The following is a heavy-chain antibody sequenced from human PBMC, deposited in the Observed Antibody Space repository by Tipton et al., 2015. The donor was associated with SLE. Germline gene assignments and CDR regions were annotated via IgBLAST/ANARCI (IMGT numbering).Heavy chain of an antibody. CDR3: VKGASTGWCRPSYY. Sequence: SLRLSCVLSGLTIRGNYMSWVRQAPGKGLEWVSIIHNDDDTYYADSVKGRFTISRDNSKSTVHLQMNSLRGEDTAVYYCVKGASTGWCRPSYYWGQGTLVTVSS. CDR1: GLTIRGNY. V-gene: IGHV3-53*05. J-gene: IGHJ4*02. CDR2: IHNDDDT. D-gene: IGHD6-19*01.